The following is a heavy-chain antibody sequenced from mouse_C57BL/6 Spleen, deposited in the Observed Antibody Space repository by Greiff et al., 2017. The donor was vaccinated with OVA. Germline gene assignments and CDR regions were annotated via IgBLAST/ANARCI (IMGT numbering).Heavy chain of an antibody. CDR2: IDPETGGT. J-gene: IGHJ3*01. CDR1: GYTFTDYE. CDR3: TRSLRLFAY. D-gene: IGHD2-12*01. V-gene: IGHV1-15*01. Sequence: QVQLKQSGAELVRPGASVTLSCKASGYTFTDYEMHWVKQTPVHGLEWIGAIDPETGGTAYNQKFKGKALLTADKSSSTAYMELRSLTSEDSAVYYCTRSLRLFAYWGQGTLVTVSA.